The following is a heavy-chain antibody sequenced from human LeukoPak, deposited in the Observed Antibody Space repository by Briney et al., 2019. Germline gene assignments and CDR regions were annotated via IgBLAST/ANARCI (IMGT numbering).Heavy chain of an antibody. CDR3: AKELRGGSIWRYYFDY. J-gene: IGHJ4*02. CDR2: ISNDGSNI. Sequence: GRSLRLSCAASGFIFSNYGMHWVRQAPGKGLEWVALISNDGSNIYYADSVKGRFIISRDNSKNTLYLQMNSLRAEGTAVYYCAKELRGGSIWRYYFDYWGQGTLVTVSS. CDR1: GFIFSNYG. D-gene: IGHD6-13*01. V-gene: IGHV3-30*18.